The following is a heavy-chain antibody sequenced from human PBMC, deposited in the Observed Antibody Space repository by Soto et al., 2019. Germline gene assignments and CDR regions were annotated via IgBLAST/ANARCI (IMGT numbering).Heavy chain of an antibody. J-gene: IGHJ4*02. CDR3: ARDGGFGELFIDY. CDR1: GFTFSSYG. CDR2: IWYDGSNK. V-gene: IGHV3-33*01. Sequence: GSLRLSCAASGFTFSSYGMHWVRQAPGKGLEWVAVIWYDGSNKYYADSVKGRFTISRDNSKNTLYLQMNSLRAEDTAVYYCARDGGFGELFIDYWGQGTLVTVPQ. D-gene: IGHD3-10*01.